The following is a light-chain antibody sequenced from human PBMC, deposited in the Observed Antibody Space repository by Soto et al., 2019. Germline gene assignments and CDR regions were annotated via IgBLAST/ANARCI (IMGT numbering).Light chain of an antibody. J-gene: IGKJ2*01. CDR3: QQFVNSPT. CDR1: QSVDNY. CDR2: ASS. V-gene: IGKV3-20*01. Sequence: IVLTQSPGTLSLSPGDSAALSCRASQSVDNYLAWYQQRPGQAPRLLLYASSRRAPGIPDRFSGSGSGTDFTLTISRLEPEDFAIYYCQQFVNSPTFGQGTKLEIK.